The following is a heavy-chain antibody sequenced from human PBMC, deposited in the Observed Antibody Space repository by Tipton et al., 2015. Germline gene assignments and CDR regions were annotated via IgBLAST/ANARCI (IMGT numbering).Heavy chain of an antibody. Sequence: SLRLSCEASGFTFRSYGMHWVRQAPGKGLQWVAVLSYDGGNKFYADSVKGRFTISRDNSKNTLYLQMNSLRAEDTAVYYCVRQTREMTTVTTLDYWDQGTLVTVSS. J-gene: IGHJ4*02. CDR3: VRQTREMTTVTTLDY. V-gene: IGHV3-30*03. CDR1: GFTFRSYG. D-gene: IGHD4-17*01. CDR2: LSYDGGNK.